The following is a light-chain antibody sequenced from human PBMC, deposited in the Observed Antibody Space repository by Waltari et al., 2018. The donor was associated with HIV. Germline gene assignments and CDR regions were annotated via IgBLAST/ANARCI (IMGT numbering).Light chain of an antibody. CDR2: DNN. J-gene: IGLJ1*01. CDR3: GTWDSSLSAYV. CDR1: SSNIGNNY. V-gene: IGLV1-51*01. Sequence: QSVLTQPPSVSAAPGQKVTISCSGSSSNIGNNYVSWYQQLPGTAPKLLIYDNNKRPSGIPDRSSRSKSGTSATLGITGLQTGDEADYYCGTWDSSLSAYVFGTGTKVTVL.